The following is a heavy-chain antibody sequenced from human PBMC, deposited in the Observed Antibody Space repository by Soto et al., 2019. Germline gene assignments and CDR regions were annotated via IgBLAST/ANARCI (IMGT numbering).Heavy chain of an antibody. V-gene: IGHV4-39*01. D-gene: IGHD2-2*01. J-gene: IGHJ6*01. CDR2: IYYSGNT. CDR3: ARLGGYCSTTGCYGYYDMDV. CDR1: GGSITRINYC. Sequence: SETRSLSCTVYGGSITRINYCCGWIRQPPGKGLEWIGSIYYSGNTYYNPSLKSRVTMSVDTSKNQFSLKLSSVTAADTAVYYCARLGGYCSTTGCYGYYDMDVWGQGTTVT.